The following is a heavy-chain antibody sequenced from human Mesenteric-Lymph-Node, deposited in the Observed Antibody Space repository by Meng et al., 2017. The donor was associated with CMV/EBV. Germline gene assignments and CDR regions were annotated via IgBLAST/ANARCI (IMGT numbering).Heavy chain of an antibody. CDR1: GYTCTSYY. D-gene: IGHD3-10*01. J-gene: IGHJ4*02. CDR3: ARAAVRGVIVTYFDY. V-gene: IGHV1-46*01. CDR2: INPSGGST. Sequence: GYTCTSYYMHWVRQAPGQGLEWMGIINPSGGSTSYAQKFQGRVTMTRDTSTSTVHMELSSLRSEDTAVYYCARAAVRGVIVTYFDYWGQGTLVTVSS.